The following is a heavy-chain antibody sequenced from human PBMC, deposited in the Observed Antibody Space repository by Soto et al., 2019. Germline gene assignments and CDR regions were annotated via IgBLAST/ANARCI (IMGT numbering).Heavy chain of an antibody. D-gene: IGHD6-6*01. CDR1: GYTFTSYY. V-gene: IGHV1-46*01. CDR3: ARNPIAARSHFDY. CDR2: INPSGGST. Sequence: ASVKVSFKASGYTFTSYYMHWVRQDPRQGLEWMGIINPSGGSTSYAQKFQGRVTMTRDTSTSTVYMELSSLRSEDTAVYYWARNPIAARSHFDYWGQGTLLTVSS. J-gene: IGHJ4*02.